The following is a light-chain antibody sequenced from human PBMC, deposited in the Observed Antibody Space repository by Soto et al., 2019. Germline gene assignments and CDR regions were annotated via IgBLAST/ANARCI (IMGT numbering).Light chain of an antibody. Sequence: DFVVTQSPKSLAVTLGGRATINCKSSQSLLYTSSNKNYLAWYQQKPGQPPKLIIYWASTRESGVPDRFTGSGSGTDFTLTISKLQAEDAAVYYCQQYYTTPRTFGQGTKV. J-gene: IGKJ1*01. CDR1: QSLLYTSSNKNY. V-gene: IGKV4-1*01. CDR2: WAS. CDR3: QQYYTTPRT.